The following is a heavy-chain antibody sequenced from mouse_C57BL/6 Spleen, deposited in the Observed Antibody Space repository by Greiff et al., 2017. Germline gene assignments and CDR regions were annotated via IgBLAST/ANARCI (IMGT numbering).Heavy chain of an antibody. CDR3: ARAITSAMYYFDY. V-gene: IGHV1-53*01. J-gene: IGHJ2*01. CDR1: GYTFTSYW. CDR2: ISPSNGGT. Sequence: VQLQQPGTDLVKPGASVKLSCKASGYTFTSYWMHWVKQRPGQGLEWIGNISPSNGGTNYNEKFKSKATLTVDKSYSTAYMQLSSLTAEDSAVYYCARAITSAMYYFDYWGQGTTLTVSS. D-gene: IGHD1-1*01.